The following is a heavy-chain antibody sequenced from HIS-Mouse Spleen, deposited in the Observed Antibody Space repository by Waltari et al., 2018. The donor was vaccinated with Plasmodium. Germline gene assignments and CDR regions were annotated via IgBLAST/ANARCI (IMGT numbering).Heavy chain of an antibody. D-gene: IGHD3-9*01. V-gene: IGHV3-21*01. CDR2: ISSSISYI. CDR3: AREDILTGYYNDYWYFDL. J-gene: IGHJ2*01. CDR1: GFTFSSHS. Sequence: EVQLVESGGGLVKPGGSLRLSCAASGFTFSSHSMNWVRQAPGKGLELVSSISSSISYIYYADSVKGRFTISRDNAKNSLYLQMNSLRAEDTAVYYCAREDILTGYYNDYWYFDLWGRGTLVTVSS.